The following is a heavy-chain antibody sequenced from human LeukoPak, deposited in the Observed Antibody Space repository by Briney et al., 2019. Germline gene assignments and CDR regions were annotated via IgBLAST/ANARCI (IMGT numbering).Heavy chain of an antibody. CDR3: ARDWSVGGRRDGYNFFDY. CDR2: ISSSSSYI. D-gene: IGHD5-24*01. V-gene: IGHV3-21*01. J-gene: IGHJ4*02. CDR1: RFTFSSYS. Sequence: GGSLRLSCAASRFTFSSYSMNWVRQAPGKGLEWVSSISSSSSYIYYADSVKGRFTISRDNAKNSLYLQMNSLRAEDTAVYYCARDWSVGGRRDGYNFFDYWGQGTLVTVSS.